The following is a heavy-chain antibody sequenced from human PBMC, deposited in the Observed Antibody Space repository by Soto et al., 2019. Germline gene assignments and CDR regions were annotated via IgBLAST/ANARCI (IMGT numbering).Heavy chain of an antibody. CDR1: GFTFSDFA. J-gene: IGHJ6*02. Sequence: GGSLRLSCLASGFTFSDFAMTWVRHVPGRGLEWVASLDGAGGSTYYAESVRGRFSISRDNSQNTLFLQMKRLTVDDTAIYYCAAPRDEYGSGVSWFTYGMDIWGQGTTVTVS. D-gene: IGHD3-10*01. CDR3: AAPRDEYGSGVSWFTYGMDI. CDR2: LDGAGGST. V-gene: IGHV3-23*01.